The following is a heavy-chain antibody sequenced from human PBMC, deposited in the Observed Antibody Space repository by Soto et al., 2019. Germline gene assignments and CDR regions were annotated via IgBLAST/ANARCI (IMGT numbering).Heavy chain of an antibody. CDR3: AKVSIKWVVAQCGYFDY. CDR1: GFTFSNYA. J-gene: IGHJ4*02. V-gene: IGHV3-23*01. Sequence: EVQVLDSGGGLVQPGGSQRLSCEASGFTFSNYAMSWVRQAPGKGLEWVSTISATGSTLYADSGKGRFTISRDNSKNTVYLQMNFLRAEDTDVYYCAKVSIKWVVAQCGYFDYWGQGTLVTVSS. D-gene: IGHD2-15*01. CDR2: ISATGST.